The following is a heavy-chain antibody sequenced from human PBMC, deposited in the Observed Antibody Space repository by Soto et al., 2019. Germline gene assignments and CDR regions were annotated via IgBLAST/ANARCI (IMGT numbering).Heavy chain of an antibody. V-gene: IGHV3-33*01. CDR2: IWHDGSNK. Sequence: QVQLEESGGGVVQPGRSLRLSCAASGFTFNNYGMHWVRQAPGKGLEWVAIIWHDGSNKYYADSVKGRFTISRDNSKNTLYLHMNSLRAEDTAVYYCAREKAYSTDYWGQGTLVTVPS. D-gene: IGHD4-4*01. J-gene: IGHJ4*02. CDR1: GFTFNNYG. CDR3: AREKAYSTDY.